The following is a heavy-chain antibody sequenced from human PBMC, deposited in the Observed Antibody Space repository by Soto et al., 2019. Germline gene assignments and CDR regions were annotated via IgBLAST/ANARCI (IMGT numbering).Heavy chain of an antibody. CDR3: TTGSVEGV. J-gene: IGHJ6*02. V-gene: IGHV3-15*07. D-gene: IGHD2-15*01. CDR1: GFSFSNAW. CDR2: IKRKIDGEAT. Sequence: EVQLVESGGGLVKPGGSLRLSCAGSGFSFSNAWMNWVRQAPGKGLEWVGRIKRKIDGEATDYAAPVKGRFTVSRDDSKNTLYLHMNSLKGDDTAVYYCTTGSVEGVWGQGTTVTVSS.